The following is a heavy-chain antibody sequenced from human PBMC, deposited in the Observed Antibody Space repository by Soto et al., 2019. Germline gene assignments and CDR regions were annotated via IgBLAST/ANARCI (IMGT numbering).Heavy chain of an antibody. CDR3: ARDDPHRLVLDAFDI. CDR2: IYYSGST. Sequence: QVQLQESGPGLVKPSETLSLTCTVSGGSISSYYWSWIRQPPGKGLEWIGYIYYSGSTNYNPSLKSRVTISVDTSKNQFSLKLSSVTAADTAVYYCARDDPHRLVLDAFDIWGQGTMVTVSS. D-gene: IGHD6-19*01. J-gene: IGHJ3*02. CDR1: GGSISSYY. V-gene: IGHV4-59*01.